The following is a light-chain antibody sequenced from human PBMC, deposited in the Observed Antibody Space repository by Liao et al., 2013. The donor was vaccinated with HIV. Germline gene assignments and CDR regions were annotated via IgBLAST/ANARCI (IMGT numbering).Light chain of an antibody. CDR2: YNS. CDR3: LAWDNRSGV. J-gene: IGLJ1*01. Sequence: SYELTQPPSVSVAPGKTARITCGGNNIGTKGVHWYQQKSGQAPVLVMYYNSDRPSGIPERFSGSTSGNTATLAIRATQPVDEADYFCLAWDNRSGVFGPGTTVTVL. V-gene: IGLV3-21*01. CDR1: NIGTKG.